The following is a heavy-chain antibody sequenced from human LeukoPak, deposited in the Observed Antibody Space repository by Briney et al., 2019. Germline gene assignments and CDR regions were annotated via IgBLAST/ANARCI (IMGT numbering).Heavy chain of an antibody. CDR1: GGSISSYY. CDR2: IYTSGST. V-gene: IGHV4-4*07. Sequence: PETLSLTCTVSGGSISSYYWSWLRQPAGKGLEWIGRIYTSGSTNYNPSLKSRVTISVDTSKNQFSLKLSSVTAADTAVYYCARDPPESGLDYWGQGTLVTVSS. J-gene: IGHJ4*02. CDR3: ARDPPESGLDY. D-gene: IGHD1-14*01.